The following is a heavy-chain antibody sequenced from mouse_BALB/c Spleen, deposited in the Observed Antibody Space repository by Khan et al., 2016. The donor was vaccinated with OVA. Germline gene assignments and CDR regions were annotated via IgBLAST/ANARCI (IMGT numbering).Heavy chain of an antibody. CDR3: TRSVYANPFAY. Sequence: QVQLKQSGAELVKPGASVKLSCKASGYTFSSYYMYWVKQRPGQGLEWIGGINPNNGGTNFNEKFKTKATLTVDKSSSTAYMQLSSLTSEDSARYYGTRSVYANPFAYWGQGTLVTVSA. CDR1: GYTFSSYY. J-gene: IGHJ3*01. CDR2: INPNNGGT. D-gene: IGHD2-10*02. V-gene: IGHV1S81*02.